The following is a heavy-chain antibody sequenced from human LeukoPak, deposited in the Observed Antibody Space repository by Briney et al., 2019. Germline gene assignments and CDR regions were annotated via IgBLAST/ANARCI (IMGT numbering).Heavy chain of an antibody. Sequence: GGSLRLSCAASGFTFSSYSMNWVRQAPGKGLEWVSSISSSSSYIYYADSVKGRFTISRDNAKNSLYLQMNSLRAEDTAVYYCARDYLSVAVAHYFDYWGQGTLVTVSS. CDR3: ARDYLSVAVAHYFDY. J-gene: IGHJ4*02. CDR1: GFTFSSYS. V-gene: IGHV3-21*01. D-gene: IGHD6-19*01. CDR2: ISSSSSYI.